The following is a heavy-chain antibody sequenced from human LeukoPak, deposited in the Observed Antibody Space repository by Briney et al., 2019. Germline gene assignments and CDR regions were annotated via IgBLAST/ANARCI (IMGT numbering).Heavy chain of an antibody. CDR3: ARGDSTLGDY. Sequence: GGSLRLSCAASGFTFSTYSMHWVRQAPGKGLVWVSRITPDGSSTSHADSVKGRFTISRDNAKNTLYLQMNSLRTEDTAVYYYARGDSTLGDYWGQGALVTVSS. D-gene: IGHD2-21*02. J-gene: IGHJ4*02. CDR1: GFTFSTYS. V-gene: IGHV3-74*01. CDR2: ITPDGSST.